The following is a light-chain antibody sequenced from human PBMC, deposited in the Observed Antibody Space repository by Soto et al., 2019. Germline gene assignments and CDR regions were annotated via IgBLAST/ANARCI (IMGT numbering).Light chain of an antibody. J-gene: IGKJ4*01. V-gene: IGKV1-12*01. CDR1: QGISSS. Sequence: DIQMTQSPSSVSASVGDRVTITCRASQGISSSLAWYQQQPGKAPKLLIYAASSLQSGVPSRFSGSGSGADFTLTISSLQPEDFATYYCQQANSFPLTFGGGTKVDIK. CDR2: AAS. CDR3: QQANSFPLT.